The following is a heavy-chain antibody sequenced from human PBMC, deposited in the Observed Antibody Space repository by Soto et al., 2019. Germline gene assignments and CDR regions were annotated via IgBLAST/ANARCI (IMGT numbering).Heavy chain of an antibody. Sequence: PGGSLRLSCAASGFTVSSNYMSWVRQAPGKGLEWVSVIYSGGSTYYADSVKGRFTISRDNSKNTLYLQMNSLRAEDTAVYYCASSVRSSSWYHLYYYYGMDVWGQRTTVTVS. CDR1: GFTVSSNY. CDR2: IYSGGST. V-gene: IGHV3-66*01. D-gene: IGHD6-13*01. J-gene: IGHJ6*02. CDR3: ASSVRSSSWYHLYYYYGMDV.